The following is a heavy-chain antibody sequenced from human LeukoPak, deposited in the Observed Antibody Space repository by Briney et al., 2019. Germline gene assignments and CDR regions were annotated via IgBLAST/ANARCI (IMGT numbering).Heavy chain of an antibody. J-gene: IGHJ6*03. CDR2: VQSDGNTK. D-gene: IGHD2-2*01. CDR3: AKGLGYCSSTSCYGGKYYYMDV. Sequence: PGGSLRLSCAASGFSFSTYGMHWVRQAPGKGLEWVAFVQSDGNTKYYADSVKGRFTISRDNSKNTLYLEMNSLRAEDTAVYYCAKGLGYCSSTSCYGGKYYYMDVWGKGTTVTVSS. CDR1: GFSFSTYG. V-gene: IGHV3-30*02.